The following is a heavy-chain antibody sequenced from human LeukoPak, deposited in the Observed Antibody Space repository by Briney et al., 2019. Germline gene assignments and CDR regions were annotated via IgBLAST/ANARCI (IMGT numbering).Heavy chain of an antibody. Sequence: GESLKISGKASGYSFTKYWIAWVRQMPGKGLEWMGTIYPGDSDARYSPSFQGQVTLSADRSITTAYLQWPSLKASDTAIYYCARTYSTGITDAYDMWGQGTMVIVSS. D-gene: IGHD2-8*02. CDR2: IYPGDSDA. J-gene: IGHJ3*02. CDR3: ARTYSTGITDAYDM. V-gene: IGHV5-51*01. CDR1: GYSFTKYW.